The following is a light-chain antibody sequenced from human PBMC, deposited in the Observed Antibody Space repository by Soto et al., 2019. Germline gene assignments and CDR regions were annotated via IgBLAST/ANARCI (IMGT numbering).Light chain of an antibody. Sequence: DIQMTQSPSSLSASVGDRVTITCRASQSISIYLNWYQRKPGKAPKLLIYAASSLQSGVPSRFSGSGSGTDFTLTISSLQPEDFATYYCQQSYSTPTFGGGTKVEIK. CDR3: QQSYSTPT. CDR1: QSISIY. J-gene: IGKJ4*01. V-gene: IGKV1-39*01. CDR2: AAS.